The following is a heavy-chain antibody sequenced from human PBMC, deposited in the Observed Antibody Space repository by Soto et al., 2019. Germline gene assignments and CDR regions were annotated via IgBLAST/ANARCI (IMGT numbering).Heavy chain of an antibody. Sequence: GGSLRLSCAASGFTFSSYWMHWVRQAPGKGLVWVSRINSDGSSTSYADSVKGRFTISRDNAKNTLYLQMNSLRAEDTAVYYCARDQDVLLWFGVHYGMDVWGQGTTVTVSS. CDR3: ARDQDVLLWFGVHYGMDV. CDR1: GFTFSSYW. J-gene: IGHJ6*02. V-gene: IGHV3-74*01. CDR2: INSDGSST. D-gene: IGHD3-10*01.